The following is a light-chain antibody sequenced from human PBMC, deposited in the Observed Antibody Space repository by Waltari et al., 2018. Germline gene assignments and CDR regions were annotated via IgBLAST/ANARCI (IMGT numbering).Light chain of an antibody. J-gene: IGLJ3*02. V-gene: IGLV2-8*01. CDR2: EVS. Sequence: QSALTQPPSASGSPGQSVTIPCTGTSSDVGGYHYVSWYQHHPGKAPNFMIYEVSKRPSGVPCRFSGSKSGNTAALTVSGLQAEDEADYYCSSYAGSNTWVFGGGTKLTVL. CDR3: SSYAGSNTWV. CDR1: SSDVGGYHY.